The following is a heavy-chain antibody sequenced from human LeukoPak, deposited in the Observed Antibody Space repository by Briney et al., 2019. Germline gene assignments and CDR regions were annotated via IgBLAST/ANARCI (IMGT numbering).Heavy chain of an antibody. D-gene: IGHD5-12*01. CDR3: ARDGGSGYDFDY. Sequence: PSETLSLTCTVSGGSISSGGYYWSWIRQHPGKGLEWIGYIYYSGSTYYNPSLKSRVTISVDTSKNQFSLKLSSVTAADTAVYYCARDGGSGYDFDYWGQGTLVTVSS. CDR1: GGSISSGGYY. CDR2: IYYSGST. V-gene: IGHV4-31*03. J-gene: IGHJ4*02.